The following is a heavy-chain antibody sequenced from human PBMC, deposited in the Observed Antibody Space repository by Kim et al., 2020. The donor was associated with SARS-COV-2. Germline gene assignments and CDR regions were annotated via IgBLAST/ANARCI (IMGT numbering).Heavy chain of an antibody. V-gene: IGHV3-15*01. J-gene: IGHJ4*02. CDR3: TTDLGGHTD. CDR1: GFTFNNAW. CDR2: IRSKTDGGTT. D-gene: IGHD2-15*01. Sequence: GGSLRLSCAASGFTFNNAWLSWVRQAPGEGLEWIGRIRSKTDGGTTDYAAPVKGRFTISRDDSKNTLYLQMNSLKTEDTAVYYCTTDLGGHTDWGQGTLVTVSS.